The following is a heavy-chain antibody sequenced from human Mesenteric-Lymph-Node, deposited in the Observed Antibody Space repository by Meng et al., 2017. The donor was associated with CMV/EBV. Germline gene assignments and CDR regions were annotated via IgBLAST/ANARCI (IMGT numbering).Heavy chain of an antibody. Sequence: GSLRLSCTVSGASISPYYWSWVRQSPGKGLEWIGYISYSGSTIYNPSLESRVTMSVDTSKKQFSLRLSAVTAADAAVYYCARRHLAKYYFDYWGQGTLVTVSS. CDR2: ISYSGST. CDR3: ARRHLAKYYFDY. CDR1: GASISPYY. J-gene: IGHJ4*02. V-gene: IGHV4-59*01.